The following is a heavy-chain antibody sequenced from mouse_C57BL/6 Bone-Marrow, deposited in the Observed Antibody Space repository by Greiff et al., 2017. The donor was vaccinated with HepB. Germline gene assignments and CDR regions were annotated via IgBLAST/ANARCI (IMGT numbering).Heavy chain of an antibody. CDR2: INPNNGGT. J-gene: IGHJ1*03. Sequence: VQLKQSGPELVKPGASVKMSCKASGYTFTDYNMHWVKQSHGKSLEWIGYINPNNGGTSYNQKFKGKATLTVNKSSSTAYMELRSLTSEDSAVYYCAGSYYYGSSYWYFDVWGTGTTVTVSS. CDR3: AGSYYYGSSYWYFDV. D-gene: IGHD1-1*01. V-gene: IGHV1-22*01. CDR1: GYTFTDYN.